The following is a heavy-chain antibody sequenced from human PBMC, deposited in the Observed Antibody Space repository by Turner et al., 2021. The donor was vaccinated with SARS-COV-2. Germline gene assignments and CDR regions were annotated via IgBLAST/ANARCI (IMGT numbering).Heavy chain of an antibody. Sequence: QVQLVQSGAEVKKPGASVKVSCKASGYTFTDYYMHWVRQAPGQGLEWMGWINPHSGGTNYAQKFQGRVTMTRDTSITTAYMELSSLRSEDTAVYYCAREGSSGEPHCSSTSCYPYWGQGTLVTVSS. V-gene: IGHV1-2*02. CDR2: INPHSGGT. D-gene: IGHD2-2*01. J-gene: IGHJ4*02. CDR1: GYTFTDYY. CDR3: AREGSSGEPHCSSTSCYPY.